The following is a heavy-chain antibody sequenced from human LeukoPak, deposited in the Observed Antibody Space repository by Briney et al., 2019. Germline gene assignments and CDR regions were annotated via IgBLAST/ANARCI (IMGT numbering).Heavy chain of an antibody. Sequence: GGSLRLSCAASGFTFSSYEMSWVRQAPGKGLEWVSYISSSGSTIYYADSVKGRFTISRDNAKNSLYLQMNSLRGEDTALYYCARGGLIQRHAFDIWGQGTMVTVSS. CDR2: ISSSGSTI. CDR1: GFTFSSYE. D-gene: IGHD1-1*01. J-gene: IGHJ3*02. V-gene: IGHV3-48*03. CDR3: ARGGLIQRHAFDI.